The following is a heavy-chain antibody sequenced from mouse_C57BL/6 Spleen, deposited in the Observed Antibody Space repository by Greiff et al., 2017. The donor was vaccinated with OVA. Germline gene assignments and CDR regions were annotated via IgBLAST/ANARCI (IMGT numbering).Heavy chain of an antibody. CDR2: IRSKSNNYAT. CDR1: GFSFNTYA. V-gene: IGHV10-1*01. Sequence: EVKVVESGGGLVQPKGSLKLSCAASGFSFNTYAMNWVRQAPGKGLEWVARIRSKSNNYATYYADSVKDRFTISRDDSESMLYLQMNNLKTEDTAMYYCVRLGMDGAMDYRGQGTSVTVSS. CDR3: VRLGMDGAMDY. J-gene: IGHJ4*01. D-gene: IGHD2-10*02.